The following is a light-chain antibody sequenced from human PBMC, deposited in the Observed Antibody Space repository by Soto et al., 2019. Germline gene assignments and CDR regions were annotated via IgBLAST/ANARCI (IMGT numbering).Light chain of an antibody. V-gene: IGLV2-14*03. CDR2: DVS. CDR1: SSDVGGYNY. J-gene: IGLJ1*01. Sequence: QSALTQPASLSGSPGQSITISCTGTSSDVGGYNYVSWYQQHPGKAPKLMIYDVSNRPSGVSNRFSGSKSGNTASLTISGLQAEDEADYYCSSYRARSTPHYVFGTGTKLTVL. CDR3: SSYRARSTPHYV.